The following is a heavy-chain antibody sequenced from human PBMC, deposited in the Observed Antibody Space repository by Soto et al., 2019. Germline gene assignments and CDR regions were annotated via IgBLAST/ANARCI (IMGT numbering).Heavy chain of an antibody. CDR2: INPNSGGT. CDR1: GYTFTGYY. V-gene: IGHV1-2*02. D-gene: IGHD2-15*01. Sequence: QVQLVQSGAEVKKPGASVKVSCKASGYTFTGYYMHWVRQAPGQGLEWMRWINPNSGGTNYAQKFQGRVTMTRDTSISTAYMELSRLRSDDTAVYYCARGRDIVVVVAATLLDDYWGQGTLVTVSS. J-gene: IGHJ4*02. CDR3: ARGRDIVVVVAATLLDDY.